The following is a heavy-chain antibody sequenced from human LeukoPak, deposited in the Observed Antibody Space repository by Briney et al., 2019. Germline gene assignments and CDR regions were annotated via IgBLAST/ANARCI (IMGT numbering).Heavy chain of an antibody. CDR3: AKVLVRGFKELDY. CDR1: GFTFSSYG. Sequence: QPGGSLRLSCAASGFTFSSYGMHWVRQAPGKGLEWVAVISYDGNNRYSADSVKGRFTISRDNSKNTLYLQMSSLRDEDTAVYYCAKVLVRGFKELDYWGQGTLVTVSS. D-gene: IGHD6-6*01. CDR2: ISYDGNNR. V-gene: IGHV3-30*18. J-gene: IGHJ4*02.